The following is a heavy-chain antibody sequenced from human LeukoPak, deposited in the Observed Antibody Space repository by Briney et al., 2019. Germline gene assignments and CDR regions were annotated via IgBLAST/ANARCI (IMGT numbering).Heavy chain of an antibody. D-gene: IGHD6-6*01. CDR2: ISGSGGST. CDR1: GFTFSSYG. Sequence: GGTLRLSCAASGFTFSSYGMSWVRQAPGKGLEWVSGISGSGGSTYYADFVKGRFTISRDNSKNTLYLQMNSLRAEDTAVYYCAKDTYSSSSPYWGQGTLVTVSS. J-gene: IGHJ4*02. V-gene: IGHV3-23*01. CDR3: AKDTYSSSSPY.